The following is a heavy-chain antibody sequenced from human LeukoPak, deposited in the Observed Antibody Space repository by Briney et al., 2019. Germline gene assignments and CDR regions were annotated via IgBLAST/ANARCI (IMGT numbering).Heavy chain of an antibody. J-gene: IGHJ4*02. CDR2: INTNNGNT. V-gene: IGHV1-18*01. Sequence: ASVKVSCKASGYTFTRYGISWVRQAPGQGLEWMGWINTNNGNTNYAQNFRDTVTMTTDTSTNTAYMELRSLRSDDTAIYYCARLLLGSQSRGFEYWGQGTLVTVSS. CDR1: GYTFTRYG. CDR3: ARLLLGSQSRGFEY. D-gene: IGHD3-10*01.